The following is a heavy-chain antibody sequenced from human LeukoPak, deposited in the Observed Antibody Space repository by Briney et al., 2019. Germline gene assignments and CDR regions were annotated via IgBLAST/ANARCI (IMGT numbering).Heavy chain of an antibody. V-gene: IGHV4-4*02. CDR2: IHHTGRI. D-gene: IGHD6-13*01. Sequence: SETLSLTCAVSGGSVNNDNWWSWVRQSPGKGLEWFGEIHHTGRINYNPSLKSRVTISVDTSKNQFSLKLSSVTAADTAVYYCARVYYSNSYDYWYFDLWGRGTLVTVSS. CDR1: GGSVNNDNW. CDR3: ARVYYSNSYDYWYFDL. J-gene: IGHJ2*01.